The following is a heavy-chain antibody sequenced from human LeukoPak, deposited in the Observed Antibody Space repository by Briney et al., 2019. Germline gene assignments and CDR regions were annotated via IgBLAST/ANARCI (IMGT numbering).Heavy chain of an antibody. D-gene: IGHD2-15*01. Sequence: MPGGSLRLSCAASGFTFGSAWMSWVRQPPGKGLEWVGRIKSKTDGGTTDYAAPVKGRFTISRDDSKNTLYLQMNSLKTEDTAVYYCTTDPPGGSSLIDYWGQGTLVTVSS. V-gene: IGHV3-15*01. J-gene: IGHJ4*02. CDR1: GFTFGSAW. CDR3: TTDPPGGSSLIDY. CDR2: IKSKTDGGTT.